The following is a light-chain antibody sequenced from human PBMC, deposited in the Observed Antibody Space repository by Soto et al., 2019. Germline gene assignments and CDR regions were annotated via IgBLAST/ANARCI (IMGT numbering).Light chain of an antibody. V-gene: IGKV1-12*01. J-gene: IGKJ1*01. CDR1: QSITSC. Sequence: DIQSTQSPSFVSASPGDRVTISCRASQSITSCLAWYQQKPGKAPKLLIYAASTIHGGVPSRFSGSGSGTEFTLTISSLQPEDFATYYCQQAPSFPRTFGQGTKVDIK. CDR3: QQAPSFPRT. CDR2: AAS.